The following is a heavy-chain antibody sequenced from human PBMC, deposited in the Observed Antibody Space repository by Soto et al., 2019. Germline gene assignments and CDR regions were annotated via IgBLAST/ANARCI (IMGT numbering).Heavy chain of an antibody. CDR2: ISYDGSNK. Sequence: GGSLRLSCAAPGNTFSSYAMHWVRQAPGKGLEWVAVISYDGSNKYYAGSVEGRFTISRDNSKNTLYLQMNSLRSEDTAVYYCARGKGMEENYYYYGLDIWGQGTTVTVSS. J-gene: IGHJ6*02. CDR1: GNTFSSYA. CDR3: ARGKGMEENYYYYGLDI. D-gene: IGHD1-1*01. V-gene: IGHV3-30-3*01.